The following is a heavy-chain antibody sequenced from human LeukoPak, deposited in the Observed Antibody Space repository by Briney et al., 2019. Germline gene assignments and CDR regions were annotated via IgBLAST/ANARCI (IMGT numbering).Heavy chain of an antibody. CDR3: ARDSGDRPQAVGYFFDY. V-gene: IGHV3-7*01. D-gene: IGHD7-27*01. J-gene: IGHJ4*02. Sequence: GGSLRLSCAASGFSFGTHWMAWVRQPPGAGPEWVANIKQDETETYYADAVRGRFTIIRDNAKNSLYLQMDNLRGEDTAVYYCARDSGDRPQAVGYFFDYWGQGSLVTVSS. CDR2: IKQDETET. CDR1: GFSFGTHW.